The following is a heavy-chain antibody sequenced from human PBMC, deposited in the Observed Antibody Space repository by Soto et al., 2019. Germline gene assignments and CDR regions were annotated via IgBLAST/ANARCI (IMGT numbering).Heavy chain of an antibody. D-gene: IGHD3-10*01. CDR2: ISTGNGNT. CDR3: ARTLGSSGFDY. V-gene: IGHV1-18*01. Sequence: QVQLLQSGPEVKKPGASVKVSCKASGYSFTPYVIAWVRQAPGQGLEWMGWISTGNGNTKYEQKGQDSVTMTKDTSPTTAYMEMRSLRSADTAMYSCARTLGSSGFDYWGQGTLVAVSS. CDR1: GYSFTPYV. J-gene: IGHJ4*02.